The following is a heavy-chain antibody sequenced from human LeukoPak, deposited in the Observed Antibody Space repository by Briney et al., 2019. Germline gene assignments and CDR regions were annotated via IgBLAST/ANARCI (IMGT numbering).Heavy chain of an antibody. CDR3: ARPLGGDFYGMDV. V-gene: IGHV4-34*01. CDR2: INHSGST. CDR1: GGSFSDYY. Sequence: SETLSLTCAVYGGSFSDYYWSWIRQPPGKGLEWIGEINHSGSTNYNPSLKSRVTISVDTSKNQFSLRLSSVTAADTAVYYCARPLGGDFYGMDVWGQGTTVTVSS. J-gene: IGHJ6*02. D-gene: IGHD3-16*01.